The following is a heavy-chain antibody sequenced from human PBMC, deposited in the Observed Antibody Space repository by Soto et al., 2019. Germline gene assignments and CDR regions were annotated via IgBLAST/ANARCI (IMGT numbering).Heavy chain of an antibody. D-gene: IGHD2-2*01. V-gene: IGHV1-8*01. J-gene: IGHJ6*03. Sequence: ASVKVSCKASGYTFTSYDINWVRQATGQGLEWMGWMNPNSGNTGYAQKFQGRVTMTRNTSISTAYMELSSLRAEDTAVYYCAKDVAGRSSTKPVAYYYYYYYMDVWGKGTTVTVSS. CDR1: GYTFTSYD. CDR3: AKDVAGRSSTKPVAYYYYYYYMDV. CDR2: MNPNSGNT.